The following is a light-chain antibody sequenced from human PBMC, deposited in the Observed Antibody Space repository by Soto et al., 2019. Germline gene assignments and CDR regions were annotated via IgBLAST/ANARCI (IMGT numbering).Light chain of an antibody. J-gene: IGKJ3*01. V-gene: IGKV1-39*01. CDR1: QSISSY. Sequence: DSQMTQSPSSLSASVGDRVTINCRASQSISSYLNWYQQKVGKAPKLLIYAASSLQSGVPSRFSGSGSATDFTLTISSLQPEDFATYFCQQSYSTPVFGPGTKVDI. CDR2: AAS. CDR3: QQSYSTPV.